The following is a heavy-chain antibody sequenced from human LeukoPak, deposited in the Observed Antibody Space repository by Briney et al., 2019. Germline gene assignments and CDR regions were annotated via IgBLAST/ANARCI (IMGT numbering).Heavy chain of an antibody. D-gene: IGHD3-22*01. CDR1: GLSFSDYY. Sequence: GGSLRLSCVVSGLSFSDYYMNWIRQTPGKGLEWLSYISGSSSHTLYADSVKGRFTISRDNAKNSLYLQMNSLRAEDTAVYYCARFELDSGGYATNFDSWGQGTLVTVSP. CDR2: ISGSSSHT. CDR3: ARFELDSGGYATNFDS. V-gene: IGHV3-11*06. J-gene: IGHJ4*02.